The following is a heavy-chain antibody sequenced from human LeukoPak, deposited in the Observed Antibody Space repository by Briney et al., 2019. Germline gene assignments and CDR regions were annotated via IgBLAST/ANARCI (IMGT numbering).Heavy chain of an antibody. CDR2: TSYDGSNK. Sequence: GGSLRLSCAASGFTFSSYEMNWVRQAPGKGLEWVAVTSYDGSNKYYVDSVKGRITISRDNSKNTLYLQMNSLRPENTAVYFCATDIMDRGIPTLRFDPWGQGTLVTVSS. V-gene: IGHV3-30-3*01. CDR3: ATDIMDRGIPTLRFDP. J-gene: IGHJ5*02. D-gene: IGHD3-10*01. CDR1: GFTFSSYE.